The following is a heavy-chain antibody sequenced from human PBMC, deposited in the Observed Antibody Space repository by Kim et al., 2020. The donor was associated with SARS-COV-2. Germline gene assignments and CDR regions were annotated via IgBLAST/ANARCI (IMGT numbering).Heavy chain of an antibody. J-gene: IGHJ4*02. CDR1: GGSFSGYY. D-gene: IGHD4-17*01. CDR3: AREPTVTTG. V-gene: IGHV4-34*01. Sequence: SETLSLTCAVYGGSFSGYYWSWIRQPPGKGLEWIWEINHSGSTNYNPSLKRRVTITVDTSKNQFSLRLSSVTAADTAVYYCAREPTVTTGCGQGTLVTVSS. CDR2: INHSGST.